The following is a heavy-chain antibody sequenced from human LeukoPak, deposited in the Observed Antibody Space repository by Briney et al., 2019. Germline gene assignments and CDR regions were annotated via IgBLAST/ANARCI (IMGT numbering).Heavy chain of an antibody. CDR2: IFHSGTT. CDR1: GVSISSYY. D-gene: IGHD5-18*01. Sequence: PSEILSLTCTVSGVSISSYYWSWIRQPPGQGLEWIGYIFHSGTTNYNPSLKSRVTISVDTSKNQFSLKLSSVTAADTAVYYCARDRYIFAGPDAYYYMDVWGKGTTVTISS. V-gene: IGHV4-59*01. J-gene: IGHJ6*03. CDR3: ARDRYIFAGPDAYYYMDV.